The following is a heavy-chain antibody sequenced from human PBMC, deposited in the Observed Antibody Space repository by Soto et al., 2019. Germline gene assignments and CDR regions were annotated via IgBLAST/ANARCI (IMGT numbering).Heavy chain of an antibody. V-gene: IGHV4-39*01. CDR1: GGSISGSYYY. CDR3: ASSQKGYNWNYFDH. D-gene: IGHD1-20*01. Sequence: SETLSLTCAVSGGSISGSYYYWGWLRQSPGRGPEWIGSVFYTGFTSYNPPLESRVSVSVDTSKNQFSLKVSAVTAADTAVYYCASSQKGYNWNYFDHWGQGALVTVSS. J-gene: IGHJ4*02. CDR2: VFYTGFT.